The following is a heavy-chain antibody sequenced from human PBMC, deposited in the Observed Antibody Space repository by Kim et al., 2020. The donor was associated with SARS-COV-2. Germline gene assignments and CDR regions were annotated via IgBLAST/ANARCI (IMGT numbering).Heavy chain of an antibody. V-gene: IGHV1-69*13. CDR1: GDAFVSNA. CDR2: IIPMFRTT. D-gene: IGHD2-15*01. Sequence: SVKVSCKASGDAFVSNALSWVRQAPGQGLEWMGGIIPMFRTTKYAQRFLGRLTFSADESTTTGYMELNSLTSDDTAIYFCARLATNSWPYYFDSWGQGTLVTVSS. CDR3: ARLATNSWPYYFDS. J-gene: IGHJ4*02.